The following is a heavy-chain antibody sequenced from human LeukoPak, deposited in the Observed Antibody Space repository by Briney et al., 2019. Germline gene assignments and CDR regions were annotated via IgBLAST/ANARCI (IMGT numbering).Heavy chain of an antibody. CDR1: GFTFNYAW. CDR2: IRPDGSGE. CDR3: ARDCGAAITGPRFDL. D-gene: IGHD2-8*02. Sequence: GGSLRLSCAASGFTFNYAWMSWVRQVPGKGLEWVAMIRPDGSGEYYVDSVKGRFTISRDNVNYSLYLQMNSLTAEDTAVYYCARDCGAAITGPRFDLWGQGARVTVSS. V-gene: IGHV3-7*03. J-gene: IGHJ4*02.